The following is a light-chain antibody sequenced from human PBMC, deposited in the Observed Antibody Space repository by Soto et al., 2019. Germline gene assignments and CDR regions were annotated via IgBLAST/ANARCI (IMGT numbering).Light chain of an antibody. V-gene: IGLV2-14*01. Sequence: SVLTQPASVSGSPGQSITISCTGTCSDVGGYNYVSWYQQHPGKAPKFMIYDVSNRPSGVSNRFSGSKSGNTASLTISGLQAEDEADYYCSSYTTSNTRQIVFGTGTKVTVL. CDR1: CSDVGGYNY. CDR3: SSYTTSNTRQIV. CDR2: DVS. J-gene: IGLJ1*01.